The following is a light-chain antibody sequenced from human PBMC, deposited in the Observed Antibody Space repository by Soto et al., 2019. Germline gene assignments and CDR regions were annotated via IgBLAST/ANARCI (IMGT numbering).Light chain of an antibody. Sequence: EIVLTQSPGTLSLSPGDRATLSCRASQSISSDYLAWFQQRPGQAPRLLIFATSRRATDIPDRFSGSGSGTDFTLAISRLEPEDFAAYYCQQYGSSPITFGQGTRLEIK. J-gene: IGKJ5*01. CDR3: QQYGSSPIT. CDR2: ATS. CDR1: QSISSDY. V-gene: IGKV3-20*01.